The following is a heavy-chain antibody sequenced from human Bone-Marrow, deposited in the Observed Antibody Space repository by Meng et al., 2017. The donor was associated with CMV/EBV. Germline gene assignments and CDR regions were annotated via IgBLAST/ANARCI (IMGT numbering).Heavy chain of an antibody. CDR1: GHTIADYY. Sequence: VQLVSPVAQVKKAGASVKVSCKVSGHTIADYYITWVRQAPGDGLEWMGWIKPNSGRTNHAQKFKGRVTMTRETTDSIVYMEVINLRSYHTAVYYCASPSPRETGGFPWCLDYWCRGTLVTVSS. V-gene: IGHV1-2*02. D-gene: IGHD2-15*01. CDR2: IKPNSGRT. J-gene: IGHJ4*02. CDR3: ASPSPRETGGFPWCLDY.